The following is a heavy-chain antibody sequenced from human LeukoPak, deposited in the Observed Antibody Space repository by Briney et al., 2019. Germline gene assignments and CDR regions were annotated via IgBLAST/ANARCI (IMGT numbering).Heavy chain of an antibody. CDR3: ARDLNFMGREDDY. J-gene: IGHJ4*02. D-gene: IGHD1-26*01. CDR1: GYTFTSYA. V-gene: IGHV1-2*02. Sequence: ASVKVSCKASGYTFTSYAMHWVRQAPGQRLEWMGWINPNSGGTNYAQKFQGRVTMTRDTSISTAYMELSRLRSDDTAVYYCARDLNFMGREDDYWGQGTLVTVSS. CDR2: INPNSGGT.